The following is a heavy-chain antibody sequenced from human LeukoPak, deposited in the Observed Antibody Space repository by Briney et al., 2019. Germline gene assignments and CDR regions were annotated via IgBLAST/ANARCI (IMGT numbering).Heavy chain of an antibody. CDR1: GVPIRTYY. CDR3: ANYDGAPRS. Sequence: SETLSLTCSVSGVPIRTYYWTWFRQPPGKGLEWIGYIDHTGSTNYNPSLKSRVTLSIDTSRSQFSLRLTSVTAADTAVYYCANYDGAPRSWGQGTLVTVSS. J-gene: IGHJ4*02. D-gene: IGHD3-16*01. V-gene: IGHV4-59*08. CDR2: IDHTGST.